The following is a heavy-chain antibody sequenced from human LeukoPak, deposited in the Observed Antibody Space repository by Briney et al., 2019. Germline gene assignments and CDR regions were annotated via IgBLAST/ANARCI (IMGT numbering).Heavy chain of an antibody. V-gene: IGHV4-39*01. Sequence: PSETLSLTCTVSGGSISSSSYYWGWIRQPPGKGLEWIGSIYYSGSTYYNPSLKSRVTISVDTSKNQFSLKLSSVTAADTAVYYCARRTLGPDTAMDPYWYFDLWGRGTLVTVSS. J-gene: IGHJ2*01. CDR3: ARRTLGPDTAMDPYWYFDL. CDR2: IYYSGST. CDR1: GGSISSSSYY. D-gene: IGHD5-18*01.